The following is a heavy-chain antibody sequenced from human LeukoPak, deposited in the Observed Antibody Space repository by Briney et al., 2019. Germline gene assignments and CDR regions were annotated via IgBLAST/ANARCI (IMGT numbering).Heavy chain of an antibody. CDR1: GFTFSSYG. J-gene: IGHJ4*02. D-gene: IGHD3-9*01. Sequence: GGSLRLSCAASGFTFSSYGMSWVRQAPGKGLEWVGIIRSKAYGGTTEYAASVKGRFTISRDDSKSIAYLQINYLNTEDTAVYYCTRVRYDVLTGYYLLDYWGQGTLVTVSS. CDR3: TRVRYDVLTGYYLLDY. V-gene: IGHV3-49*04. CDR2: IRSKAYGGTT.